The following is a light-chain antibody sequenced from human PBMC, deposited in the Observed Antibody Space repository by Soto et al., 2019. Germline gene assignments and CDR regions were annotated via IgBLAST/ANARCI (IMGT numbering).Light chain of an antibody. CDR3: QQYNNWPPIT. J-gene: IGKJ5*01. V-gene: IGKV3-15*01. CDR2: GAT. CDR1: QNVMYN. Sequence: EIVLTQSPATLYVSPGGRATLSCRASQNVMYNLAWYQQKPGQAPRLLVYGATTRATDAPPRFRGSGSGTEFSLTISSLQSEDFAVYYCQQYNNWPPITFGQGTRLEMK.